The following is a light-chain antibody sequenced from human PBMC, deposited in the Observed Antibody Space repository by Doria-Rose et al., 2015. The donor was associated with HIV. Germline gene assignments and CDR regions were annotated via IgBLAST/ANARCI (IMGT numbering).Light chain of an antibody. CDR3: QQYGTSRGT. CDR2: DAS. J-gene: IGKJ5*01. Sequence: TLSLSPGERATLSCRASQRVKSSYLAWYQQKPGQAPRLLIYDASTRATGIPDRFSGSGSGTDFTLTISRLEPEDVAVYYCQQYGTSRGTFGRGTRLEIK. CDR1: QRVKSSY. V-gene: IGKV3-20*01.